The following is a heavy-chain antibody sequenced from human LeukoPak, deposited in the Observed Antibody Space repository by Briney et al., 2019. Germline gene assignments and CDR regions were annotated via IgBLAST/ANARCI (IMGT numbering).Heavy chain of an antibody. CDR1: GGSFSGYY. J-gene: IGHJ5*02. V-gene: IGHV4-34*01. CDR2: INHSGST. CDR3: ARDHIVVDP. D-gene: IGHD2-15*01. Sequence: SETLSLTCAVYGGSFSGYYWSWIRQPPGKGLEWIGEINHSGSTNYNPSLKSRVTISVGTSKNQFSLKLSSVTAADTAVYYCARDHIVVDPWGQGTLVTVSS.